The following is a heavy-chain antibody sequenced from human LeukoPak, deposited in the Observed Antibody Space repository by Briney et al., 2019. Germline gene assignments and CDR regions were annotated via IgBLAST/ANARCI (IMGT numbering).Heavy chain of an antibody. CDR2: ISYDGSNK. CDR3: AKDEGLVRGVIYYYYGMDV. J-gene: IGHJ6*04. V-gene: IGHV3-30*18. CDR1: GFTFSSYG. D-gene: IGHD3-10*01. Sequence: PGRPLRLSCAASGFTFSSYGMHWVRQAPGKGLEWVAVISYDGSNKYYADSVKGRFTISRDNSKNTLYLQMNSLRAEDTAVYYCAKDEGLVRGVIYYYYGMDVWGKGTTVTVSS.